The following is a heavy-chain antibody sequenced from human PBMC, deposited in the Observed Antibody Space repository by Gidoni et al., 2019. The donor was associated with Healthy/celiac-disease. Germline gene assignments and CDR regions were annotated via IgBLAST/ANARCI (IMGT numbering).Heavy chain of an antibody. CDR2: IYYSGST. D-gene: IGHD5-18*01. Sequence: QLQLQESGPGLVKPSETLSLTCTVSGGSISSSSYYWGWIRQPPGKGLEWIGSIYYSGSTYYNPSLKSRVTISVDTSKNQFSLKLSSVTAADTAVYYCAVLGRDTAMDYYYYYYGMDVWGQGTTVTVSS. J-gene: IGHJ6*02. V-gene: IGHV4-39*01. CDR3: AVLGRDTAMDYYYYYYGMDV. CDR1: GGSISSSSYY.